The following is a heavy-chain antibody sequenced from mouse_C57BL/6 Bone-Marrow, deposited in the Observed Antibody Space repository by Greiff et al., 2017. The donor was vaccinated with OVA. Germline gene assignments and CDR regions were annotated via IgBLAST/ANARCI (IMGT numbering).Heavy chain of an antibody. CDR1: GYTFTSYW. CDR3: ARFYDDYAGYAY. V-gene: IGHV1-59*01. Sequence: QVHVQQPGAELVRPGTSVKLSCKASGYTFTSYWMHWVKQRPGQGLEWIGVINPAGSCTNYNHKFKGTATLTVDTSSSTAYMQLSSLTSEDSAVDYGARFYDDYAGYAYWGQGTLVTVSA. D-gene: IGHD2-3*01. J-gene: IGHJ3*01. CDR2: INPAGSCT.